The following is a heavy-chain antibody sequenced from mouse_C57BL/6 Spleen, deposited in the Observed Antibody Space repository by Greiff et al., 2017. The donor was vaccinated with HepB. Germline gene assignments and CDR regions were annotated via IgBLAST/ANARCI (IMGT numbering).Heavy chain of an antibody. J-gene: IGHJ2*01. Sequence: VQLQQPGAELVKPGASVKMSCKASGYTFTSYWITWVKQRPGQGLEWIGDIYPGSGSTNYNEKFKSKATLTVDTASSTAYMQLSSLTSEDSAVYYCARLGYSNYHFDYWGQGTTLSVSS. CDR1: GYTFTSYW. V-gene: IGHV1-55*01. CDR2: IYPGSGST. D-gene: IGHD2-5*01. CDR3: ARLGYSNYHFDY.